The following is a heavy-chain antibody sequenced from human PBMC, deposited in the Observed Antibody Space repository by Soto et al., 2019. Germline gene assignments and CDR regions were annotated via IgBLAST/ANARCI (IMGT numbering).Heavy chain of an antibody. CDR2: ISGSGGST. V-gene: IGHV3-23*01. Sequence: GGSLRLSCAASGFTFSSYAMSWLRQAPGKGLEWVSAISGSGGSTYYADSVKGRFTISRDNSKNTLYLQMNSLRAEDTAVYYCANGGIYYDDYWGQGXLVTVYS. CDR3: ANGGIYYDDY. J-gene: IGHJ4*02. D-gene: IGHD1-26*01. CDR1: GFTFSSYA.